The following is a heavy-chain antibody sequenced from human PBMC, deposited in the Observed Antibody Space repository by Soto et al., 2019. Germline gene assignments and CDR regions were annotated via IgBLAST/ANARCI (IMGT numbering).Heavy chain of an antibody. CDR2: ISGSGGST. D-gene: IGHD2-15*01. Sequence: PGGSLRLSCAASGFTFSSYAMSWVRQAPGKGLEWVSAISGSGGSTYYADSVKGRFTISRDNSKNTLYLQMNSLRAEDTAVYYCARDRNCSGGSCRYYYYYYMDVWGKGTTVTVSS. J-gene: IGHJ6*03. CDR1: GFTFSSYA. V-gene: IGHV3-23*01. CDR3: ARDRNCSGGSCRYYYYYYMDV.